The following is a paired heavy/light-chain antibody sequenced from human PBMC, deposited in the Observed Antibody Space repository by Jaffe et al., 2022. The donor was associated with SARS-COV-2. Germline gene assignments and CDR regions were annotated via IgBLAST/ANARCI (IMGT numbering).Heavy chain of an antibody. CDR2: ISGSGTST. CDR3: AKRYCSGGSCSPDY. V-gene: IGHV3-23*01. CDR1: GFTFNSYA. Sequence: EVQLLESGGGLVQPGGSLRLSCAASGFTFNSYAMSWVRQAPGKGLEWVSAISGSGTSTYYADSVKGRFTISRDNSKNTLYLQMNSLRAEDTAVYYCAKRYCSGGSCSPDYWGRGTLVTVSS. J-gene: IGHJ4*02. D-gene: IGHD2-15*01.
Light chain of an antibody. CDR3: CSYAGSSNFL. V-gene: IGLV2-23*02. CDR2: EVG. Sequence: QSALTQPASVSGSPGQSITISCTGTSSDVGNYNLVSWYQHHPGKAPKLMIYEVGKRPSGVSNRFSGSKSDNTASLTISGLQAEDEADYYCCSYAGSSNFLFGGGTKLTVL. CDR1: SSDVGNYNL. J-gene: IGLJ2*01.